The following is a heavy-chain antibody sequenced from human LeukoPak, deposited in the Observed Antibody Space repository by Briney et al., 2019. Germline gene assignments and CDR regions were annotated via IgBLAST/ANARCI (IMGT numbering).Heavy chain of an antibody. CDR3: ARDAAYDFWSGYHP. CDR2: IWYDGSNK. V-gene: IGHV3-33*08. Sequence: GGSLRLSCAGSGFTFSSYGMHWVRQAPGKGLEWVAVIWYDGSNKYYADSVKGRFTISRDNSKNTLYLQMNSLRAEDTAVYYCARDAAYDFWSGYHPWGQGTLVTVSS. J-gene: IGHJ5*02. D-gene: IGHD3-3*01. CDR1: GFTFSSYG.